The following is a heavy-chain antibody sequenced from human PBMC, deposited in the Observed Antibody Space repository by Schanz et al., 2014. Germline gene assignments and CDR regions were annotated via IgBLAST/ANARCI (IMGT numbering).Heavy chain of an antibody. V-gene: IGHV3-21*02. CDR3: ARPSDSSWYMDV. CDR1: GFTFSTYY. J-gene: IGHJ6*03. CDR2: ISSSSSYI. Sequence: EVQLVESGGGLVKPGGSLRLSCAASGFTFSTYYMNWVRQAPGKGLEWVSSISSSSSYISYADSVKGRFTISRDNAKNSLYLQMNSLRAEDTAGYYCARPSDSSWYMDVWGKGTTVTVSS. D-gene: IGHD2-21*02.